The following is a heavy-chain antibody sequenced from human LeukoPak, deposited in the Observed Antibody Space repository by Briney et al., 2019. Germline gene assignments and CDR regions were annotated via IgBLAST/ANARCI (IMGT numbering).Heavy chain of an antibody. CDR3: AKAGIRFGDFDL. CDR1: GFTFSNAW. D-gene: IGHD3-10*01. Sequence: PGGSLRLSCAASGFTFSNAWMSWVRQAPGKGLEWVSTISGSGGSTYYADSVKGRFTISRDDSKNTLYLQMNSLRAEDTAVYYCAKAGIRFGDFDLWGRGTLVTVSS. CDR2: ISGSGGST. V-gene: IGHV3-23*01. J-gene: IGHJ2*01.